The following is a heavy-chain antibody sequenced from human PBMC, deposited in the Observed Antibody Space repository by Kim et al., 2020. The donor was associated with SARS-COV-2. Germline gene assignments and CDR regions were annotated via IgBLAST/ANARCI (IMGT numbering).Heavy chain of an antibody. D-gene: IGHD4-4*01. V-gene: IGHV1-69*01. J-gene: IGHJ6*02. Sequence: KFQGRVTMTADESTSTAYMELSSLRSEDTAVYYCARARGNSYLYYYGMDVWGQGTTVTVSS. CDR3: ARARGNSYLYYYGMDV.